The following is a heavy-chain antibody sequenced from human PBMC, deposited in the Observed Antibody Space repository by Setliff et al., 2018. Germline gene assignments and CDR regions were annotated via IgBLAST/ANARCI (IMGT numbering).Heavy chain of an antibody. Sequence: SETLSLTCTVSGGSISSSSYYWGWTRQPPGKGLERIGSIYYSGSTYYNPSLKSRVTISVDTSKNQFSLKLSSVTAADSAVYYCSRRGMSSSWFQGYFDYWGQGTLVTVSS. CDR3: SRRGMSSSWFQGYFDY. V-gene: IGHV4-39*01. CDR2: IYYSGST. CDR1: GGSISSSSYY. J-gene: IGHJ4*02. D-gene: IGHD6-13*01.